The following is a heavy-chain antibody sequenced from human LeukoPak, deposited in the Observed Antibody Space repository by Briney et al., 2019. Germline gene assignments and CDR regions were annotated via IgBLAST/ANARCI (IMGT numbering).Heavy chain of an antibody. CDR2: INWNGGST. CDR1: GFSFDDYG. V-gene: IGHV3-20*04. CDR3: ARDWSGYSSGWSPLGH. J-gene: IGHJ4*02. Sequence: GGSLRLSCAASGFSFDDYGMTWVRQVPGKGLEWVSGINWNGGSTDYADSVKGRFTISRDNAKNSLYLQMNSLRAEDTALYYCARDWSGYSSGWSPLGHWGQGTQVTVSS. D-gene: IGHD6-19*01.